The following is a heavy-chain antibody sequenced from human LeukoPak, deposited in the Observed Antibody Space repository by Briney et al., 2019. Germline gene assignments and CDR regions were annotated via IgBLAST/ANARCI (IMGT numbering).Heavy chain of an antibody. CDR2: ISSNGGSI. J-gene: IGHJ4*02. V-gene: IGHV3-64D*06. CDR3: AKGIAAGGLTTFDY. CDR1: GFTFSSYA. Sequence: GGSLRLSCSASGFTFSSYAINWVRQAPGKGLEYFSGISSNGGSIYYADSVKGRFTISGDNSVNTLYLQMSSLRTEDTAVYYGAKGIAAGGLTTFDYWGQGTLVTVSS. D-gene: IGHD6-13*01.